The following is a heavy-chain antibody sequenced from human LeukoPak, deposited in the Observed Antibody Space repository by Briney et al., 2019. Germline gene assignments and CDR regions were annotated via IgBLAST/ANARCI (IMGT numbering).Heavy chain of an antibody. Sequence: GESLKISCKASGYTFTSYAMHWVRQAPGQRLEWMGWINAGNGNTKYSQEFQDRVAITRDTSASTAYMELSSLRSEDMAVYYCAKVAARYGDSYFDYWGQGTLVTVSS. D-gene: IGHD4-17*01. CDR2: INAGNGNT. CDR3: AKVAARYGDSYFDY. J-gene: IGHJ4*02. V-gene: IGHV1-3*03. CDR1: GYTFTSYA.